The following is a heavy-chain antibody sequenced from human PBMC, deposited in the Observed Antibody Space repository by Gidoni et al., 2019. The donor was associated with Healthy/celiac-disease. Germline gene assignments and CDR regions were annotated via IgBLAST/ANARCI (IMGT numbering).Heavy chain of an antibody. CDR3: ARESGSMWSVTTWYY. V-gene: IGHV1-8*01. D-gene: IGHD4-17*01. Sequence: QVQLVQSGAEVKKPGASVKVSCKASGYTSTSYDINWVRQATGQGREWMGWMNPNSGNTGYAQKFQGRVTMTRNTSISTAYMELSSLRSEDTAVYYCARESGSMWSVTTWYYWGQGTLVTVSS. CDR1: GYTSTSYD. CDR2: MNPNSGNT. J-gene: IGHJ4*02.